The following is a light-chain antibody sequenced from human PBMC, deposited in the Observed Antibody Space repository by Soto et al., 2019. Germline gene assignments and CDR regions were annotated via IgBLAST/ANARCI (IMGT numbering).Light chain of an antibody. CDR1: QSLLYSNGYNY. CDR3: MQALQTPPT. Sequence: EIVLTQSPLSLPVTPGEPASISCRSSQSLLYSNGYNYLVWYLQSPGQSPQLLIYLGSNRASGGPDRFSGSGSGTDFTLKISRVEAEYVGVYYCMQALQTPPTFGGGTNVEIK. CDR2: LGS. J-gene: IGKJ4*02. V-gene: IGKV2-28*01.